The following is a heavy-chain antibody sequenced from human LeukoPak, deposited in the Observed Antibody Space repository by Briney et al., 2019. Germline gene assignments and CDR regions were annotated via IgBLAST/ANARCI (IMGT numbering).Heavy chain of an antibody. D-gene: IGHD5-24*01. V-gene: IGHV4-61*02. CDR3: AGDRDAYFLNAFDI. J-gene: IGHJ3*02. CDR1: GGSVSSGTYY. CDR2: IFPGGNT. Sequence: SETLSLTCTVSGGSVSSGTYYWNWMRQPAGKGLEWIGRIFPGGNTYFNPSLKSRVAISVDSSKNQFSLTLSSVTAADTAVYYCAGDRDAYFLNAFDIWGQGTMVTVSS.